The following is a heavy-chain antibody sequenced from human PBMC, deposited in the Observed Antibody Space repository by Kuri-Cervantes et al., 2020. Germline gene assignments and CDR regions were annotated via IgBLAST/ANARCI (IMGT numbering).Heavy chain of an antibody. CDR1: GGSISSYY. CDR3: ARETTGLADY. Sequence: SETLSLTCTVSGGSISSYYWSWIRQPPGKGLEWIGYIYYSGSTNYNPSLESRVTISVDTSKNQFSLKLSSVTAADTAVYYCARETTGLADYWGQGTLVTVSS. V-gene: IGHV4-59*12. J-gene: IGHJ4*02. CDR2: IYYSGST. D-gene: IGHD1-14*01.